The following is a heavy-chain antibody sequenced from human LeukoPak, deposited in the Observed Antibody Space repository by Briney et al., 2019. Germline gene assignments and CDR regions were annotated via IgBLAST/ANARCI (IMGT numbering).Heavy chain of an antibody. CDR3: AKELGYCSSTSCYPLDP. V-gene: IGHV3-9*01. D-gene: IGHD2-2*01. J-gene: IGHJ5*02. CDR2: ILLNIGSI. CDR1: VYTFDDYT. Sequence: PGGSLRLSCAPSVYTFDDYTMHCVRQAPEKGLECVSGILLNIGSIGYADSVKGQFTTSRDNAKNSLYLQMNSLRGDDTALYYCAKELGYCSSTSCYPLDPWGQGTLVTVSS.